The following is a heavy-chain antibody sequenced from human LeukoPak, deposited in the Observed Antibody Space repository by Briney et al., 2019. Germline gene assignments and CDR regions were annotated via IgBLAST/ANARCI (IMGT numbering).Heavy chain of an antibody. CDR3: ARDPGSFLSSSGWLNWFDP. CDR1: GYTFTGYY. Sequence: GASVKVSCKASGYTFTGYYMHWVRQAPGQGLEWMGWISAYNGNTNYAQKLQGRVTMTTDTSTSTAYMELRSLRSDDTAVYYCARDPGSFLSSSGWLNWFDPWGQGTLVTVSS. D-gene: IGHD6-19*01. J-gene: IGHJ5*02. CDR2: ISAYNGNT. V-gene: IGHV1-18*04.